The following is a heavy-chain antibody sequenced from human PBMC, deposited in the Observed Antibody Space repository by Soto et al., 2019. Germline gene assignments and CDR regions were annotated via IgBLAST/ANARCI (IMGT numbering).Heavy chain of an antibody. V-gene: IGHV3-7*01. CDR2: IKHDESET. CDR1: TFIFSTYW. J-gene: IGHJ4*02. Sequence: EVQLVESGGGLVQPGGSLRLSCAAPTFIFSTYWMTWVRQPLGKGLEGVANIKHDESETHYVDSVKGRFTISRDNAKNSLYPQMKSLRGEDTAVYYCVADGKNWNDFEYWGRGTLVTVS. D-gene: IGHD1-1*01. CDR3: VADGKNWNDFEY.